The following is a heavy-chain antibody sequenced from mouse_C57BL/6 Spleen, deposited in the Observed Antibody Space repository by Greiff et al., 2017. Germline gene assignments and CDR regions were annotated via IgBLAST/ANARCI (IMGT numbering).Heavy chain of an antibody. V-gene: IGHV1-55*01. Sequence: VQLQQPGAELVKPGASVKMSCKASGYTFTNYWITWVKQRPGQGLEWIGDIYPGSGSTNYNEKFKSKATLTVDTSSSTAYMQLSSLTSEDSAVYYCARGIYYDYDPRYAMDYWGQGTSVTVSS. J-gene: IGHJ4*01. D-gene: IGHD2-4*01. CDR2: IYPGSGST. CDR3: ARGIYYDYDPRYAMDY. CDR1: GYTFTNYW.